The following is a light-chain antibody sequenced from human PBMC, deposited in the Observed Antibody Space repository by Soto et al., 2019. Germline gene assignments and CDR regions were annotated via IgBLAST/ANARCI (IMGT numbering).Light chain of an antibody. Sequence: DIQMTQSPSTLSASVGDRVTITCRASQSISSWLAWYQQKPGKAPKLLSYKASSLESGVPSRFSGSGSGTEFTLTISSLQPDDFATYCCQQYNSYSRTFGQGTKVEIK. CDR2: KAS. J-gene: IGKJ1*01. CDR3: QQYNSYSRT. V-gene: IGKV1-5*03. CDR1: QSISSW.